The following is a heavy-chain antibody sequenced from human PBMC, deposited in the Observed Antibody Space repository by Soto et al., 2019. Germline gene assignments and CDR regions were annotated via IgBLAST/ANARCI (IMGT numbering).Heavy chain of an antibody. D-gene: IGHD3-16*01. CDR1: GFSLTTSGVG. V-gene: IGHV2-5*02. Sequence: QITLKESGPTLVKPTQTLTLTCTFSGFSLTTSGVGVAWIRQPPGKALEWLAVIYWDDDKRYSPSLKSRLTNPKETLKQLVILKRANVECVDTAPYYCAHRRGFGENSNLGQGTLVTVSS. CDR3: AHRRGFGENSN. CDR2: IYWDDDK. J-gene: IGHJ4*02.